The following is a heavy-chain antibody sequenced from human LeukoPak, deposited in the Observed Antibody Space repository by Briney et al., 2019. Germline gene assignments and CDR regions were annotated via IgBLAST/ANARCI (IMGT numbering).Heavy chain of an antibody. Sequence: SETLSLTCTVSGGSIYSYYWSWIRQPPGKGLEYIGYIYLGGITFYIPSLRSRARISVDRSDRQFSLELTSVTAADTAVYYCARGFDGYAFAYWGQGILVTVSS. D-gene: IGHD3-16*01. CDR1: GGSIYSYY. CDR3: ARGFDGYAFAY. CDR2: IYLGGIT. V-gene: IGHV4-4*09. J-gene: IGHJ4*02.